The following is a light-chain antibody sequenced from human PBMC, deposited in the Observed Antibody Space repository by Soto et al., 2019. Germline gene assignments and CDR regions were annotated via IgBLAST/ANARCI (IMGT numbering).Light chain of an antibody. CDR2: AAS. CDR1: QSIGSY. Sequence: DIQMTQSPSSLSASVGDRVTITCRASQSIGSYFNWYQQKPGKAPKLLIYAASSLQSGFPSRYSGSGSWTDFTLTISSLQTEDFASYYCQQSYSNPRTSGQGTTVAIK. V-gene: IGKV1-39*01. CDR3: QQSYSNPRT. J-gene: IGKJ1*01.